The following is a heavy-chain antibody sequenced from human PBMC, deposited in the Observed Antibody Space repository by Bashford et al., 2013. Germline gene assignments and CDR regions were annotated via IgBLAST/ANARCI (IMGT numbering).Heavy chain of an antibody. D-gene: IGHD6-13*01. J-gene: IGHJ4*02. CDR2: IRGSGGTT. CDR3: AKDASLSREQLVLKFTIDYFDS. CDR1: GFMFRTYA. Sequence: GSLRLSCTASGFMFRTYAMSWVRQAPGKGLEWVSTIRGSGGTTYHADSVKGRFTISRDNSKNTLYLQMNSLRAEDTAVYYCAKDASLSREQLVLKFTIDYFDSWGQGTLVTVSS. V-gene: IGHV3-23*01.